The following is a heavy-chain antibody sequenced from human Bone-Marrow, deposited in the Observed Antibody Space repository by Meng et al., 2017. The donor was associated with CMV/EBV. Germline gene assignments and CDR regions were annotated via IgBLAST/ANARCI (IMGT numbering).Heavy chain of an antibody. Sequence: GESLKISCGASGFTFSNYGLHWVRQAPGKGLEWVAVISHDGKKKSYADSVKGRITISRDNSKNTLFLQMNTLRPEDTAMYYCARLKRVLRVSPAIGPYGMDVWGQGTTVTVSS. D-gene: IGHD3/OR15-3a*01. V-gene: IGHV3-30*04. CDR1: GFTFSNYG. CDR2: ISHDGKKK. J-gene: IGHJ6*02. CDR3: ARLKRVLRVSPAIGPYGMDV.